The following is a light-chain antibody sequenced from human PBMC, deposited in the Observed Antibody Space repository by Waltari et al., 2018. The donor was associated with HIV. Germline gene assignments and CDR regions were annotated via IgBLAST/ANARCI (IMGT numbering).Light chain of an antibody. CDR2: ANN. J-gene: IGLJ3*02. CDR1: SSNMGTGSD. CDR3: QSYDSSLSGFWV. Sequence: QSVLTQPPSVSGAPGQRVTLSCTGRSSNMGTGSDVQWYQQFPGTAPKLLIFANNNRPAVVSDRFTGSKSGISASLTITGLQGVDEATYYCQSYDSSLSGFWVFGGGTKLTVL. V-gene: IGLV1-40*01.